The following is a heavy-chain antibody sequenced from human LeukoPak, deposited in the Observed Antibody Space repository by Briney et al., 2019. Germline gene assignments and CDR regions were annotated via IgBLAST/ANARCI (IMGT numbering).Heavy chain of an antibody. J-gene: IGHJ6*03. Sequence: GGSLRLSCATSGFTFDTYSMNRVRQAPGKGLDGVSYISRDSITIYYSDAVKGRFTISRDRAKNSLHLQMDSLRGEDTAVYYCARAPSKTPHSYYYYNYLDLWGKGTTVTVSS. CDR1: GFTFDTYS. D-gene: IGHD4-11*01. CDR2: ISRDSITI. V-gene: IGHV3-48*01. CDR3: ARAPSKTPHSYYYYNYLDL.